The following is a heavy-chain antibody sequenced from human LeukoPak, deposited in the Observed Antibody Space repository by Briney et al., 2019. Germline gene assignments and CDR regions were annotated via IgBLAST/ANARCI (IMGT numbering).Heavy chain of an antibody. CDR1: GFTFSSYW. D-gene: IGHD6-6*01. Sequence: PGGSLRLSCAASGFTFSSYWMHWVRHAPGKGLVWVSRINSDGSSTSYADSVKGRFTISRDNAKNTLYLQMNSLRAEDTAVYYCARVEYSSSYYYYYYGMDVWGQGTTVTVSS. CDR3: ARVEYSSSYYYYYYGMDV. CDR2: INSDGSST. V-gene: IGHV3-74*01. J-gene: IGHJ6*02.